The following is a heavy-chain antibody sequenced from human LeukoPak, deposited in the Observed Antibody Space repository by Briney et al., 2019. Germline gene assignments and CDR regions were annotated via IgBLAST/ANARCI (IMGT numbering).Heavy chain of an antibody. J-gene: IGHJ5*02. CDR1: GFIFRNYG. Sequence: QPGGSLRLSCAGSGFIFRNYGMHWVRQAPGQGLEWVAVISDGGTHLYYADSVKGRFTISRDNSESTMYLQMNSLRVEDTAVYYCARRRITNWDWFDPWGQGTLVTVSS. CDR2: ISDGGTHL. CDR3: ARRRITNWDWFDP. V-gene: IGHV3-30*03. D-gene: IGHD3-10*01.